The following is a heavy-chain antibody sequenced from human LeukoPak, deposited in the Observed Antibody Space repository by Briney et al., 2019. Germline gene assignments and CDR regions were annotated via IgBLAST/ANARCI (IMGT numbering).Heavy chain of an antibody. CDR3: ARVRVDSYFDL. D-gene: IGHD2-15*01. J-gene: IGHJ2*01. CDR1: GFTFSSYD. Sequence: PGGSLRLSCAASGFTFSSYDMHWVRQATGKGLEWVSAIGTAGDTYYPGSVKGRFTISRENAKNSLYLQMNSLRAGDTAVYYCARVRVDSYFDLWGRGTLVTVSS. V-gene: IGHV3-13*01. CDR2: IGTAGDT.